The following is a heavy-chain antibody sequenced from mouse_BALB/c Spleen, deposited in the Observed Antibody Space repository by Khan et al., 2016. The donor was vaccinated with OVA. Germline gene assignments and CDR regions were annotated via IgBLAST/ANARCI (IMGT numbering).Heavy chain of an antibody. CDR2: IYPGDDST. CDR1: GYTFTSYD. D-gene: IGHD2-4*01. J-gene: IGHJ4*01. Sequence: QVQLQQPGPELVKPGTLVKISCKASGYTFTSYDINWVKQRPGQGLEWIGWIYPGDDSTNYNEKFKGKATLTADKSSNTAYMQLSSLTSENSAVYFWAREGLRGVGLDYWGQGTSGTVSS. CDR3: AREGLRGVGLDY. V-gene: IGHV1S56*01.